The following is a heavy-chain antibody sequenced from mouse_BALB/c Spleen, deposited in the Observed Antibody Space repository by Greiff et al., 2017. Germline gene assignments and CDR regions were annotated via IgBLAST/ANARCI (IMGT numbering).Heavy chain of an antibody. CDR1: GYAFTNYL. J-gene: IGHJ2*01. D-gene: IGHD2-3*01. Sequence: QVQLQQSGAELVRPGTSVKVSCKASGYAFTNYLIEGVKQRPGQGLEWIGVINPGSGGTNYNEKFKGKATLTADKSSSTAYMQLSSLTSDDSAVYFCARQNDGYYFDYWGQGTTLTVSS. CDR2: INPGSGGT. CDR3: ARQNDGYYFDY. V-gene: IGHV1-54*01.